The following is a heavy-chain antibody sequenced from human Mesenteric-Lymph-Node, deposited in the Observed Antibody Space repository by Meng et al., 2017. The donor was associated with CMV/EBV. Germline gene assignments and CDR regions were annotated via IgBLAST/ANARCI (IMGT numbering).Heavy chain of an antibody. CDR3: ATVGRFGGWDY. V-gene: IGHV1-69-2*01. D-gene: IGHD3-10*01. CDR1: GYTFPDYY. CDR2: VDPEDGET. Sequence: SCKFSGYTFPDYYMHWVQQAPGKGLEWMGLVDPEDGETIYAEKFQGRVTITADTSTDTAYMELSSLRSEDTAVYYCATVGRFGGWDYWGQGTLVTVSS. J-gene: IGHJ4*02.